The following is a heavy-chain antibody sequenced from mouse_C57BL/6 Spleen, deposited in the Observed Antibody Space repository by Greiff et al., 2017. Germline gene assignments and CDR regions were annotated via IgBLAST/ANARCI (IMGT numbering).Heavy chain of an antibody. CDR2: IYPSDSET. Sequence: QVHVKQPGAELVRPGSSVKLSCKASGYTFTSYWMDWVKQRPGQGLEWIGNIYPSDSETHYNQKFKDKATLTVDKSSSTAYMQLSSLTSEDSAVYYCARPGSSLYAMDYWGQGTSVTVS. D-gene: IGHD1-1*01. CDR3: ARPGSSLYAMDY. J-gene: IGHJ4*01. CDR1: GYTFTSYW. V-gene: IGHV1-61*01.